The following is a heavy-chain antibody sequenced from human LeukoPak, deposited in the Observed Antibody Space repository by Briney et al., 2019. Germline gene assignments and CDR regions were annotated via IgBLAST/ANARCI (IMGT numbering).Heavy chain of an antibody. J-gene: IGHJ4*02. CDR2: IYYSGST. V-gene: IGHV4-59*01. CDR3: ARDRGYSYGIFDY. CDR1: GGSISSYY. D-gene: IGHD5-18*01. Sequence: SETLSLTCTVSGGSISSYYWSWIRQPPGKGLEWIGYIYYSGSTNYNPSLKSRVTISVDTSKNQFSLKLSSVTAADTAVYYCARDRGYSYGIFDYWGQGTLVAVSS.